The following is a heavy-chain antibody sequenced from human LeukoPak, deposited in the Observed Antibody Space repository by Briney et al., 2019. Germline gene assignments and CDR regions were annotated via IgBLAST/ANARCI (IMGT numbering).Heavy chain of an antibody. CDR1: GYTFTNYD. Sequence: GASVKVSCKASGYTFTNYDINWVRQATGQGLEWMGWMNPNNGKAGYAHKFQGRVTITRNPSITTAYMELSSLRSEDTAVYYCARRNFDWFDPWGQGTLVTVSS. J-gene: IGHJ5*02. V-gene: IGHV1-8*03. CDR2: MNPNNGKA. CDR3: ARRNFDWFDP.